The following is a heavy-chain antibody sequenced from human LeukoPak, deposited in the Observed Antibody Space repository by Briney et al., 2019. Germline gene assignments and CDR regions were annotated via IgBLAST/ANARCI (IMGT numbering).Heavy chain of an antibody. CDR3: ARDMDYRPIGNYYCGY. CDR2: ISYDGSNK. J-gene: IGHJ4*02. D-gene: IGHD1-7*01. V-gene: IGHV3-30*04. Sequence: QPGRSLRLSCAASGFTFSSYAMHWVRQAPGKGLEWVAVISYDGSNKYYADSVKGRFTISRDNSKNTLYLQMNSLRAEDTAVYYCARDMDYRPIGNYYCGYWGQGTLVTVSS. CDR1: GFTFSSYA.